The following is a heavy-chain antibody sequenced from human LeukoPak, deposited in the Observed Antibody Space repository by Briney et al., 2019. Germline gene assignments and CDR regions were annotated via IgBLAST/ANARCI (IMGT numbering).Heavy chain of an antibody. J-gene: IGHJ4*02. CDR2: ICTSGST. CDR1: GGSISSGSYY. CDR3: ARMGIADDY. V-gene: IGHV4-61*02. Sequence: SETLSLTCTVSGGSISSGSYYWRWIRQPAGKGLEWIGRICTSGSTNYNPSLKSRVTISVDTSKNQFSLKLSSVTAADTAVYYCARMGIADDYWGQGTLVTVSS. D-gene: IGHD6-13*01.